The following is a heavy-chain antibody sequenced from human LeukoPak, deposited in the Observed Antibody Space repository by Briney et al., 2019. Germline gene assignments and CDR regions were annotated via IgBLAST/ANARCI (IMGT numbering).Heavy chain of an antibody. CDR1: GFTFSSYA. J-gene: IGHJ4*02. CDR3: ARDKYVTMVRGYWVY. V-gene: IGHV3-30*04. D-gene: IGHD3-10*01. Sequence: GGSLRLSCAASGFTFSSYAMHWVRQAPGKGLEWVAVISYDGSNKYYADPVKGRFTISRDNSKNTLYLQMNSLRAEDTAVYYCARDKYVTMVRGYWVYWGQGPLVTVSS. CDR2: ISYDGSNK.